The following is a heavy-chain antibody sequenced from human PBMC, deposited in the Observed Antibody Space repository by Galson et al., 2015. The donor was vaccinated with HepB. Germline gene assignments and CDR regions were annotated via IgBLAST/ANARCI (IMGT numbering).Heavy chain of an antibody. V-gene: IGHV3-74*01. J-gene: IGHJ4*02. CDR3: AKSIHLGRGFDS. CDR2: INSDGITT. D-gene: IGHD7-27*01. Sequence: SLRLSCAASGFTFSSYWMHWVRHGPGKGLVWVSRINSDGITTSYADSVKGRFTISRDNAKNTLYLQMNSLRAEDTAVYYCAKSIHLGRGFDSWGQGTLVTVSS. CDR1: GFTFSSYW.